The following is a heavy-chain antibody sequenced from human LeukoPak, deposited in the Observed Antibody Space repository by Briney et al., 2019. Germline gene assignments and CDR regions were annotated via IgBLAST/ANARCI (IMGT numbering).Heavy chain of an antibody. Sequence: SQTLSLTCTVSGGSISSGGYYWSWIRQHPGKGLEWIGYIYYSGSTYYNPSLKSRVTISVDTSKNQFSLKLSSVTAADTAVYYCARDGPYDSSGYYTAFDIWGQGTMVTVSS. CDR2: IYYSGST. CDR1: GGSISSGGYY. V-gene: IGHV4-31*03. J-gene: IGHJ3*02. D-gene: IGHD3-22*01. CDR3: ARDGPYDSSGYYTAFDI.